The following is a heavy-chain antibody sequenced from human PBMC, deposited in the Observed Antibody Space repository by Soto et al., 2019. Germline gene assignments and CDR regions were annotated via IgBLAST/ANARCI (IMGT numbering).Heavy chain of an antibody. J-gene: IGHJ4*02. D-gene: IGHD1-20*01. V-gene: IGHV3-7*03. CDR2: IKQDGSVK. CDR3: ARLTETAITFVY. CDR1: GFALSTYW. Sequence: GGSLRLSCEASGFALSTYWMSWVRQAPGKGLEWVANIKQDGSVKHYVDSVRGRFTISRDNAKNSLFLQMNSLSAEDTAVYYCARLTETAITFVYWGQGTPVTVSS.